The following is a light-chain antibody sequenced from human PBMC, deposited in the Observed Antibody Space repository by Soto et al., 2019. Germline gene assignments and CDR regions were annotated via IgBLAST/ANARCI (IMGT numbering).Light chain of an antibody. CDR1: QSISSS. Sequence: DIQMTQSPSSLSASVGDRVTITCRASQSISSSLNWYQQKPGKAPKLLIYAASSLQSGVPSRFSGSGSGTDFTLTISSLQPEDFSTYYCQRSYSHPMYTFGQGTRLEIK. CDR3: QRSYSHPMYT. CDR2: AAS. J-gene: IGKJ5*01. V-gene: IGKV1-39*01.